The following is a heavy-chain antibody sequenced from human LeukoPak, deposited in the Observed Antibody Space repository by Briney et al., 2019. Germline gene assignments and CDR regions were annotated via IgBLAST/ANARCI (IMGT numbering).Heavy chain of an antibody. CDR2: ISGSGGST. V-gene: IGHV3-23*01. CDR1: GFTISSYA. Sequence: GGSLRLSCAASGFTISSYAMSWVRQAPGKGLEWVSAISGSGGSTYYADSAKGRFTISRDNAKNSLYLQMNSLRAEDTAVYYCAELGITMIGGVWGKGTTVTISS. J-gene: IGHJ6*04. D-gene: IGHD3-10*02. CDR3: AELGITMIGGV.